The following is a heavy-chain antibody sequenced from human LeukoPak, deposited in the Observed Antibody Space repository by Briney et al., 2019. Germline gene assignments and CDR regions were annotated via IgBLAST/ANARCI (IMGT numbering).Heavy chain of an antibody. J-gene: IGHJ4*02. CDR3: ARGPTTVTRAFDY. CDR2: IYTSGST. D-gene: IGHD4-17*01. CDR1: GGSISSGSYY. V-gene: IGHV4-61*02. Sequence: SETLSLTCTVSGGSISSGSYYWSWIRQPAGKGLEWIGRIYTSGSTNYNPSLKSRVTMSVDTSKSQFSLKLTSVTAADTAVYYCARGPTTVTRAFDYWGQGTLVTVSS.